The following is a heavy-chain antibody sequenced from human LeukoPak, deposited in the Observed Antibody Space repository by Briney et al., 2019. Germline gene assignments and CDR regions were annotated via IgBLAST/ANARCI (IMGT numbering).Heavy chain of an antibody. J-gene: IGHJ4*02. CDR2: IIPIFGTA. Sequence: SVKVSCKASGGTFSSYAISWVRQAPGQGLEWMGGIIPIFGTANYAQKFQGRVTITADESTSTAYMELSSLRSEDTAVYYCARSHLGYCSGGSCYSFVYWGQGTLVTVSS. V-gene: IGHV1-69*13. D-gene: IGHD2-15*01. CDR3: ARSHLGYCSGGSCYSFVY. CDR1: GGTFSSYA.